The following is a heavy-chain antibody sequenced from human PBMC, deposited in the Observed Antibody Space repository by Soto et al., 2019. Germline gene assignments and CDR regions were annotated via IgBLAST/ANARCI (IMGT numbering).Heavy chain of an antibody. CDR3: ARERRRIVVVVAATSPDAFDI. CDR2: IIPIFGTA. V-gene: IGHV1-69*13. D-gene: IGHD2-15*01. CDR1: GGTFSSYA. Sequence: GASVKVSCEACGGTFSSYAISWVRQAPGQGLEWMGGIIPIFGTANYAQKFQGRVTITADESTSTAYMELSSLRSEDTAVYYCARERRRIVVVVAATSPDAFDIWGQGTMVTVSS. J-gene: IGHJ3*02.